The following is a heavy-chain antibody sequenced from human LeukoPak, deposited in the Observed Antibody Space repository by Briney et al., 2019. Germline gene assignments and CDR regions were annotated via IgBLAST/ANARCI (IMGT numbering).Heavy chain of an antibody. J-gene: IGHJ4*02. CDR2: INPNSGGT. V-gene: IGHV1-2*02. D-gene: IGHD1-7*01. CDR3: ARDHNWNSFIDY. Sequence: ASVKVSCKASGYTFTGYYMHWVRQAPGQGLERMGWINPNSGGTNYAQKFQGRVTMTRDTSISTAYMELSRLRSDDTAVYYCARDHNWNSFIDYSGQGTLLTVSS. CDR1: GYTFTGYY.